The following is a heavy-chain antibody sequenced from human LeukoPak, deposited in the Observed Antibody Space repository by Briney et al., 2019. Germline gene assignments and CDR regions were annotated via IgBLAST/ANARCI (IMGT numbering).Heavy chain of an antibody. CDR2: ISGSGGNK. Sequence: GGSLRLSCAASGFTFSNYAMSWVRQAPGKGLEWVSTISGSGGNKYYAYSVKGRFTISRDNSKNTLYLQMNRLRAEDTAIYYCARDFSDTHYFDHWGQGTLVTVSS. J-gene: IGHJ4*02. V-gene: IGHV3-23*01. D-gene: IGHD6-25*01. CDR1: GFTFSNYA. CDR3: ARDFSDTHYFDH.